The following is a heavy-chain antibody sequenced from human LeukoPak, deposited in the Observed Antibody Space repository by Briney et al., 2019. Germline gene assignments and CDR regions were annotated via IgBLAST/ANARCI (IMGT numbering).Heavy chain of an antibody. CDR3: ASQTGTTYYYYYYMDV. Sequence: GGSLRLSCAASGFTFITYWMSWVRQAPGKGLEWVANINQDGSEKYYVDSVKGRFTISRDNAKNSLYLQMNSLRAEDTAVYYCASQTGTTYYYYYYMDVWGKGTTVTVSS. D-gene: IGHD1-1*01. CDR2: INQDGSEK. J-gene: IGHJ6*03. V-gene: IGHV3-7*01. CDR1: GFTFITYW.